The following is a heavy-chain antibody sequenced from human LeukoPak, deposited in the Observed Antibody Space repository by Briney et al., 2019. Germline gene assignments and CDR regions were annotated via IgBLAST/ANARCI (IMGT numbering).Heavy chain of an antibody. D-gene: IGHD2-15*01. Sequence: PSETLSLTCTVSGYSISSGYYWGWIRQPPGKGLEWSGSIYHSGSTYYNPSLKSRVTISVDTSKNQFSLKLSSVTAADTAVYYCARVTIGYCSGGSCNHAFDIWGQGTMVTVSS. CDR2: IYHSGST. CDR3: ARVTIGYCSGGSCNHAFDI. V-gene: IGHV4-38-2*02. CDR1: GYSISSGYY. J-gene: IGHJ3*02.